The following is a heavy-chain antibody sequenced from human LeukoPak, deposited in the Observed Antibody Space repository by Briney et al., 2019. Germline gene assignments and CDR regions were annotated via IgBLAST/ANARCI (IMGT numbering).Heavy chain of an antibody. CDR3: ARGGGMRSWYDFDY. Sequence: GGSLRLSCAASGFTVSSNYMSWVRQAPGKGLEWVSVIYSGGSTYYADSVKGRFTIPRDNSKNTLYLQMNNLRAEDTAVYYCARGGGMRSWYDFDYWGQGILVTVSS. V-gene: IGHV3-53*01. D-gene: IGHD6-13*01. CDR1: GFTVSSNY. CDR2: IYSGGST. J-gene: IGHJ4*02.